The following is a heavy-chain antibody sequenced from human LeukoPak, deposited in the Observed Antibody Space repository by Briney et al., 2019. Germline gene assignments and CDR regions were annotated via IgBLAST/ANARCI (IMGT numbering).Heavy chain of an antibody. J-gene: IGHJ4*02. V-gene: IGHV1-2*02. D-gene: IGHD3-10*01. CDR3: ARDSNAGILWFGELYIY. CDR2: INPNSGGT. CDR1: GYTFTGYY. Sequence: GASVKVSCKASGYTFTGYYMHWVRQAPGQGLEWMGCINPNSGGTNYAQKFQGRVTMTRDTSISTAYMELSRLRSDDTAVYYCARDSNAGILWFGELYIYWGQGTLVTVSS.